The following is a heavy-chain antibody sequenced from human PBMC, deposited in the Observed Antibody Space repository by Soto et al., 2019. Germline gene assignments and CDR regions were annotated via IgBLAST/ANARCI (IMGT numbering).Heavy chain of an antibody. CDR2: ISYDGSNK. Sequence: PGGSLRLSCAASGFTFSSYGMHWVRQAPGKGLEWVAVISYDGSNKYYADSVKGRFTISRDNSKNTLYLQMNSLRAEDTAVYYCVSFNWFDPWGKGTLVTVSS. J-gene: IGHJ5*02. CDR3: VSFNWFDP. CDR1: GFTFSSYG. V-gene: IGHV3-30*03.